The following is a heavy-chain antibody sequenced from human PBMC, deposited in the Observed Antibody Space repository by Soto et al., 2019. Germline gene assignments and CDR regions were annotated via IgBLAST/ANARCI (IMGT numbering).Heavy chain of an antibody. CDR3: AISTEVGCSGGSCYWLDP. CDR2: FDPEDGET. CDR1: GYTLTELS. V-gene: IGHV1-24*01. J-gene: IGHJ5*02. Sequence: GASVKVSCKVSGYTLTELSMHWVRQAPGKGLEWMGGFDPEDGETIYAQKFQGRVTMTEDTSTDTAYMELSSLRSEDTAVYYCAISTEVGCSGGSCYWLDPWGQGTLVTVSS. D-gene: IGHD2-15*01.